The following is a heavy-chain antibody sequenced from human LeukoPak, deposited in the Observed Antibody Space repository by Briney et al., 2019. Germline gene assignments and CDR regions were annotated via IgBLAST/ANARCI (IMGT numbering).Heavy chain of an antibody. V-gene: IGHV4-39*01. J-gene: IGHJ4*02. D-gene: IGHD3-22*01. CDR2: IYYSGST. CDR3: ARSGDYYDSAGYYRLFDY. Sequence: PSETLSLTCTVSGGSISSTSYYWGWIRQPPGKGLEWIGTIYYSGSTYYNPSLKSRVTIPVDTSKNQFSLKVSSVTAADTAVYYCARSGDYYDSAGYYRLFDYWGQGSLVTVSS. CDR1: GGSISSTSYY.